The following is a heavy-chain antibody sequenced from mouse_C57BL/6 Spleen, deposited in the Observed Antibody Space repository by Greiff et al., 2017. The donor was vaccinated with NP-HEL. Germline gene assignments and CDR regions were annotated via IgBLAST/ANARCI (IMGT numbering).Heavy chain of an antibody. J-gene: IGHJ1*03. D-gene: IGHD1-1*01. Sequence: EVHLVESGPGLVKPSQSLSLTCSVTGYSITSGYYWNWIRQFPGNKLEWMGYISYDGSNNYNPSLKNRISITRDTSKNQFFLKLNSVTTEDTATYYCARDFTTVGDWYFDVWGTGTTVTVSS. CDR3: ARDFTTVGDWYFDV. V-gene: IGHV3-6*01. CDR2: ISYDGSN. CDR1: GYSITSGYY.